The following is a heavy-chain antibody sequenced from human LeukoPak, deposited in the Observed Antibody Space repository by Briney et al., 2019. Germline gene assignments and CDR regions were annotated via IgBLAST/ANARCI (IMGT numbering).Heavy chain of an antibody. CDR1: GGSITSRSYY. CDR2: IYYSGST. CDR3: ARGGGGVVVAATFDY. J-gene: IGHJ4*02. V-gene: IGHV4-39*02. D-gene: IGHD2-15*01. Sequence: SETLSLTCTVSGGSITSRSYYWGWVRQAPGKGLEWIGSIYYSGSTYYGPSLKSRVTISIDTSKNHFSLRLSSVTAADRAVYYCARGGGGVVVAATFDYWGQGTLVTVSS.